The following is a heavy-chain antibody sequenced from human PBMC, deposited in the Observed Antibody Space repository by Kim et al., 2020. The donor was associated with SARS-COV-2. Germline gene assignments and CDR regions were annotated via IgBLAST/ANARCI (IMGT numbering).Heavy chain of an antibody. D-gene: IGHD3-9*01. CDR3: TREIRYFDWLFRSDYYYYGMDV. V-gene: IGHV3-49*04. CDR2: ISRPAHGGTT. J-gene: IGHJ6*02. CDR1: GFTFGDYA. Sequence: GGSLRLSCTASGFTFGDYAMSWVRQAPGKGLAWVGFISRPAHGGTTEYAASVKGRFTISRDDSKSIAYLQMKSLKTEDTAVYYCTREIRYFDWLFRSDYYYYGMDVWGRGTTVTVSS.